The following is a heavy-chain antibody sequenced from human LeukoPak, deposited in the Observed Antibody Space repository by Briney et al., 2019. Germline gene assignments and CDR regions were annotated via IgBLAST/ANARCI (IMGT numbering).Heavy chain of an antibody. CDR1: GGSFSGYY. CDR3: ARRRGYSYGPNTYYYYYMDV. V-gene: IGHV4-34*01. Sequence: SETLSLTCAVYGGSFSGYYWSWIRQPPGKGLEWVGEINHSGSTNYNPSLKSRVTISVDTSKNQFSLKLSSVTAADTAVYYCARRRGYSYGPNTYYYYYMDVWGKGTTVTVSS. CDR2: INHSGST. J-gene: IGHJ6*03. D-gene: IGHD5-18*01.